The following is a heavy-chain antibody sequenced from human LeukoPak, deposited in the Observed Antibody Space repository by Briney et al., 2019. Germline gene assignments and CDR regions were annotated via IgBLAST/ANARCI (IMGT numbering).Heavy chain of an antibody. V-gene: IGHV3-48*01. CDR1: GFTFSSYS. J-gene: IGHJ4*02. CDR3: AKDTGAGKGYFDY. D-gene: IGHD3-10*01. Sequence: GGSLRLSCAASGFTFSSYSMNWVRQAPGKGLEWVSYISSSSSTIYYADSVKGRFTISRDNAKNSLYLQMNSLRAEDTAVYYCAKDTGAGKGYFDYWGQGTLVTVSS. CDR2: ISSSSSTI.